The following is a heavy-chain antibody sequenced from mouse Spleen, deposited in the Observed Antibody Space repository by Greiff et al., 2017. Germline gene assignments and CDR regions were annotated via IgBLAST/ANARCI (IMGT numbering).Heavy chain of an antibody. J-gene: IGHJ3*01. V-gene: IGHV1-15*01. CDR1: GYTFTDYE. CDR2: IDPETGGT. CDR3: TRGPGTWFAY. Sequence: VQLQQSGAELVRPGASVTLSCKASGYTFTDYEMHXVKQTPVHGLEWIGAIDPETGGTAYNQKFKGKAILTADKSSSTAYMELRSLTSEDSAVYYCTRGPGTWFAYWGQGTLVTVSA.